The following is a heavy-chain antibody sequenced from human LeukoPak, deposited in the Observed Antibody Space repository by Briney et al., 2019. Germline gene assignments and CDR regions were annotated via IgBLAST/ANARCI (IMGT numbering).Heavy chain of an antibody. Sequence: GASVKVSCKASGYTFTSYYMHWVRQAPGQGLEWMGIINPSGGSTSYAQKFQGRVTTTRDTSTSTVYMELSSLRSEDTAVYYCARGYCSGGSCYTGLDYWGQGTLVTVSS. D-gene: IGHD2-15*01. CDR2: INPSGGST. V-gene: IGHV1-46*01. J-gene: IGHJ4*02. CDR3: ARGYCSGGSCYTGLDY. CDR1: GYTFTSYY.